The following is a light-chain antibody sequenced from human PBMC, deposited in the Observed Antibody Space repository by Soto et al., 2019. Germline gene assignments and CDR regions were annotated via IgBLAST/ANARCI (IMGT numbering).Light chain of an antibody. V-gene: IGLV3-21*02. CDR3: QVWDSSTDQNVV. J-gene: IGLJ2*01. CDR1: KIGTKS. Sequence: SYELPQPPSVSVAPGQTARITCGGNKIGTKSVHWYQQKPGQAPVLVVFDDSDRPSGIPERFSGSNSGNTATLTISRVEAGEEADYYCQVWDSSTDQNVVFGGGTKVTVL. CDR2: DDS.